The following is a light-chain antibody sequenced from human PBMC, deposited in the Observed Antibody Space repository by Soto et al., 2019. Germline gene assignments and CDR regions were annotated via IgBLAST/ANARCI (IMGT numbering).Light chain of an antibody. Sequence: DIQMTQFPYSPSASVGASVTITHLETQSIRTYLNWYQQKPGRAPKLLIHSASALPSGVPSRFSGSGSGTEFTLTMSGLQPEDFATYYCQQGHTTPYTFGQGTKVDIK. J-gene: IGKJ2*01. CDR3: QQGHTTPYT. CDR2: SAS. CDR1: QSIRTY. V-gene: IGKV1-39*01.